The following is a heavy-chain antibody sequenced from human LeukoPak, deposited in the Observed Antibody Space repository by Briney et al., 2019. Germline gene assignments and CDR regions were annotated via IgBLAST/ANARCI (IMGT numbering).Heavy chain of an antibody. V-gene: IGHV3-30*02. CDR2: IRYDAYDK. D-gene: IGHD2-2*02. CDR1: GFTFSSYG. Sequence: GGSLRLSCVASGFTFSSYGMHWVRQAPGRGLEWVAFIRYDAYDKYYADSVKGRFTISRDNPKNTLYLQMNSLRAEDSAVYYCAKVPYCSTTSCYREPLDYWGQGTLVTVSS. CDR3: AKVPYCSTTSCYREPLDY. J-gene: IGHJ4*02.